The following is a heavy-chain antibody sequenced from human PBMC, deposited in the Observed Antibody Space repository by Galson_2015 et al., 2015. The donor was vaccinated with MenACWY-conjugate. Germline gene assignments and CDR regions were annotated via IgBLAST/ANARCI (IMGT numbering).Heavy chain of an antibody. CDR3: AEEAAQRASVALDY. CDR2: ISYEGSIQ. Sequence: SLRLSCAASGFTFSSYGMQWVRQAPGKGLDWVAVISYEGSIQHYGDSVKGRFTISRDNSKNTLYLQMNSLRVEDTAVYYCAEEAAQRASVALDYWGQGTLVTVSS. D-gene: IGHD6-19*01. CDR1: GFTFSSYG. V-gene: IGHV3-30*18. J-gene: IGHJ4*02.